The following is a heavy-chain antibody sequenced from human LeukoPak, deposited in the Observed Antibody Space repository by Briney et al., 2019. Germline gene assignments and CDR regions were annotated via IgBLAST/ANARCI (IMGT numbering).Heavy chain of an antibody. CDR1: GFTFSGYA. J-gene: IGHJ4*02. Sequence: PGGSLRLSCAASGFTFSGYAMSWVRQAPGKGLEWVSAISGSGGSTYYADSVKGRFTISRDNSKNTLYLQMNSLRAEDTAVYYCAKYYDSSGYYYGVGFDYWGQGTLVTVSS. D-gene: IGHD3-22*01. V-gene: IGHV3-23*01. CDR3: AKYYDSSGYYYGVGFDY. CDR2: ISGSGGST.